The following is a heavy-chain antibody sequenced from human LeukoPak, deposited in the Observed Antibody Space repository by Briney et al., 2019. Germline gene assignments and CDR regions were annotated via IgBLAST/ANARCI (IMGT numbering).Heavy chain of an antibody. CDR3: ASAMAVAREGFDY. D-gene: IGHD6-19*01. J-gene: IGHJ4*01. V-gene: IGHV4-4*08. CDR2: VFPSGST. CDR1: GGSISSYY. Sequence: PSETLSLTCTVSGGSISSYYWSWIRQPPGKGLEWIGRVFPSGSTNYNPSLQSRVTISVDTSKNQFSLMLSSVTAADTAVYFCASAMAVAREGFDYWGQGTLVTVSS.